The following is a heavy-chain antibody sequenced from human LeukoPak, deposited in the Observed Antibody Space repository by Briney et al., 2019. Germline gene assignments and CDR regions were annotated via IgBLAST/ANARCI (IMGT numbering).Heavy chain of an antibody. CDR2: IYYSGST. CDR3: ARDRHIAAAGPLMDV. V-gene: IGHV4-59*01. Sequence: SETLSLTCTVSGVSISSYYWSWIRQPPGKGLEWIGYIYYSGSTNYNPSLKSRVTISVDTSKNQFSLKLSSVTAADTAVYYCARDRHIAAAGPLMDVWGKGTTVTVSS. J-gene: IGHJ6*04. CDR1: GVSISSYY. D-gene: IGHD6-13*01.